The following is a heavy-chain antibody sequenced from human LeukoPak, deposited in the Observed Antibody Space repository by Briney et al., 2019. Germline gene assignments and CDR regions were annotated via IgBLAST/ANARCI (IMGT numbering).Heavy chain of an antibody. CDR3: ARVLPSGSSDY. CDR2: ISGGNGAI. V-gene: IGHV3-48*01. D-gene: IGHD1-26*01. Sequence: PGESLRLSCAASGFTFSSYNMIWVRQAPGKGLEWVSYISGGNGAIYYTDSVRGRFTISRDNARNSLALQMNSLRVEDTAVYYCARVLPSGSSDYWGQGTLVTVSS. CDR1: GFTFSSYN. J-gene: IGHJ4*02.